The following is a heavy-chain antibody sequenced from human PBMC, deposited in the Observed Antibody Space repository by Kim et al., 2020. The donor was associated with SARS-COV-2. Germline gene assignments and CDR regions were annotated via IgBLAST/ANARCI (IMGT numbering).Heavy chain of an antibody. J-gene: IGHJ3*02. CDR3: ARATYYDYVWGSYWRGYAFDI. Sequence: ASVKVSCKASGYTFTSYAMNWVRQAPGQGLEWMGWINTNTGNPTYAQGFTGRFVFSLDTSVSTAYLQISSLKAEDTAVYYCARATYYDYVWGSYWRGYAFDIWGQGTMVTVSS. CDR1: GYTFTSYA. V-gene: IGHV7-4-1*02. D-gene: IGHD3-16*01. CDR2: INTNTGNP.